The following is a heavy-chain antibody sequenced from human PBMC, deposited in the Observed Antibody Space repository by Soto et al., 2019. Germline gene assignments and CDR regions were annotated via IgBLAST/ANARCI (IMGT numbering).Heavy chain of an antibody. Sequence: SVKVSCKASGGTFSSYAISWVRQAPGQGLEWMGGIIPIFGTANYAQKFQGRVTITADESTSTAYMELSSLRSEDTAVYYCARQLFPGYCSSPSCKQRFDSWGQGPLVTVS. CDR2: IIPIFGTA. D-gene: IGHD2-2*01. CDR3: ARQLFPGYCSSPSCKQRFDS. CDR1: GGTFSSYA. J-gene: IGHJ4*02. V-gene: IGHV1-69*13.